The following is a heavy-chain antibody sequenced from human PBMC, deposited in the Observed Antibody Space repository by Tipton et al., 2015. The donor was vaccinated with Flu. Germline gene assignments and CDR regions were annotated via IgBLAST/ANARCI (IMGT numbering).Heavy chain of an antibody. CDR3: VRAIYASDNY. J-gene: IGHJ4*02. CDR2: IKSDGTST. Sequence: AVSGFSFSSHWMIWVRQPPGEGLVWVSRIKSDGTSTTYADSVKGRFTISRDNPVNSVYLQMNSLRAEDTAVYFCVRAIYASDNYSGQGTLVTVSS. D-gene: IGHD3-10*01. V-gene: IGHV3-74*01. CDR1: GFSFSSHW.